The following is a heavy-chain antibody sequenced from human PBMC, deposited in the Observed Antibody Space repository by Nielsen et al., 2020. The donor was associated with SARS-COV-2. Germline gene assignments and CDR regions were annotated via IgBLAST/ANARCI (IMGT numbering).Heavy chain of an antibody. Sequence: SETLSLTCTVSGGSISSGGYYWSWIRQHPGKGLEWIGYIYNTGSTYYNPSLKSRVSISVVTSENQMSLKLTSVTAADTAVYYCARGDTAMDYFDYWGQGTLVTVSS. CDR1: GGSISSGGYY. V-gene: IGHV4-31*03. CDR2: IYNTGST. D-gene: IGHD5-18*01. J-gene: IGHJ4*02. CDR3: ARGDTAMDYFDY.